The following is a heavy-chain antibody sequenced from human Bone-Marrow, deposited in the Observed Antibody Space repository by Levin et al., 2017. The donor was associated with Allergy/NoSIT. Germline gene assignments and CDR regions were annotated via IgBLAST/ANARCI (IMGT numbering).Heavy chain of an antibody. CDR3: ATTLYDILTGLYGLDV. Sequence: GASVKVSCVASGFTFSTFWMHWVRQVPGKGLVWVSSIDDGGSSTKYADSVKGRFTIFRDNAKNTVFLEMNSLRVGDTAVYFCATTLYDILTGLYGLDVWGQGTTVIVSS. V-gene: IGHV3-74*01. J-gene: IGHJ6*02. CDR2: IDDGGSST. D-gene: IGHD3-9*01. CDR1: GFTFSTFW.